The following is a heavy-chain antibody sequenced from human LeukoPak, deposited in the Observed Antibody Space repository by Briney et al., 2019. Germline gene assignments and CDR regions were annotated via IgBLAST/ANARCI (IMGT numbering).Heavy chain of an antibody. Sequence: PGGSLRLSCAASGFTFTTYSLNWVRQAPGKGLEWVSSISSTSSYIYYGDSVKGRFTMSRDNSKNTLYLQMNSLRAEDTAVYYCARALKGGKGYGDYVPIDYWGQGTLVTVSS. D-gene: IGHD4-17*01. CDR1: GFTFTTYS. CDR2: ISSTSSYI. CDR3: ARALKGGKGYGDYVPIDY. V-gene: IGHV3-21*01. J-gene: IGHJ4*02.